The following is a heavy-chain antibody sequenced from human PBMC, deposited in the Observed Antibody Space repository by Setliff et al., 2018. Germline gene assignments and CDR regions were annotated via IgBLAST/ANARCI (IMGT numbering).Heavy chain of an antibody. Sequence: ASVKVSCKASGYSFTNYYIHWVRQAPGQGLEWVGIINPSGGSTSYAQKFQGRVTMTRDTSTSTVYMEPSSLRSEDTAVYYCARGGIGFSEITIFGVALYWFDPWGQGTLVTVSS. J-gene: IGHJ5*02. D-gene: IGHD3-3*01. CDR1: GYSFTNYY. CDR3: ARGGIGFSEITIFGVALYWFDP. V-gene: IGHV1-46*01. CDR2: INPSGGST.